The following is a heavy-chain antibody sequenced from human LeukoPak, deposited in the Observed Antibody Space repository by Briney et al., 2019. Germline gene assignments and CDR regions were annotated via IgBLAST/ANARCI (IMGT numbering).Heavy chain of an antibody. D-gene: IGHD2-21*02. V-gene: IGHV1-46*01. CDR2: INPIGGST. J-gene: IGHJ5*02. CDR3: ARRLWAYCGGDCYAQFFDP. Sequence: ASVKVSCKASGYTFTSYYMHWVRQAPGQGLEWMGVINPIGGSTIYAQKFQGRVTLPRDTSTSTVYMELSSLRSEDTAVYYCARRLWAYCGGDCYAQFFDPWGQGTLVTVSS. CDR1: GYTFTSYY.